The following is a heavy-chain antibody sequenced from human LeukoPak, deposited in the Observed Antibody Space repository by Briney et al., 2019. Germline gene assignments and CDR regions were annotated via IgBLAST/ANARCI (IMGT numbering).Heavy chain of an antibody. CDR2: IIPIFGTA. D-gene: IGHD3-22*01. CDR1: GGTFSSYA. Sequence: SVKVSCKASGGTFSSYAISWVRQAPGQGLEWMGGIIPIFGTANYAQKFQGRVTITTDESTSTAYMELSSLRSEDTAVYYCAREGYYDSSGYRDYWGQGTLVTVSS. CDR3: AREGYYDSSGYRDY. V-gene: IGHV1-69*05. J-gene: IGHJ4*02.